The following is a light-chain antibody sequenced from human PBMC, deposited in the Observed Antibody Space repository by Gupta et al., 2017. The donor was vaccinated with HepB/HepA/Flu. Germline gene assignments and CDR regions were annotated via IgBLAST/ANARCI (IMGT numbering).Light chain of an antibody. J-gene: IGLJ2*01. CDR1: TSNIGSNT. V-gene: IGLV1-44*01. CDR3: AAWDDSLNGVV. Sequence: HSVLIQPPPAPGRPGGPVTINCSRSTSNIGSNTVNWYQLLPGMAPRLLVYSNHQRPSGVPDRFFGSKSGTSASLAITGLQSEDEADYYCAAWDDSLNGVVFGGGTRLTVL. CDR2: SNH.